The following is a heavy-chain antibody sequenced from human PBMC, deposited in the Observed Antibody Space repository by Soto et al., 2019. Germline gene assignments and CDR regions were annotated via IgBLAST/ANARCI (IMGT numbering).Heavy chain of an antibody. V-gene: IGHV6-1*01. D-gene: IGHD1-26*01. J-gene: IGHJ4*02. CDR2: TYYRSKWYN. CDR1: GDSVSSNSAA. CDR3: ARVKLENGATTFFDY. Sequence: PSQTLSLTCAISGDSVSSNSAAWNWIRQPPSRGLEWLGRTYYRSKWYNDYAVSVKSRITINPDTSKNQFSLQLNSVTPEDTAVYYCARVKLENGATTFFDYWGQGTLVTVSS.